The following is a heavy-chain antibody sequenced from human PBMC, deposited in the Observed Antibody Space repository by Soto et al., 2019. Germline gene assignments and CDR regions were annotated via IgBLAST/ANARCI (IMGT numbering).Heavy chain of an antibody. CDR3: ARAARADSRRFGELDY. CDR1: GGSIISTYW. CDR2: THHSGSA. J-gene: IGHJ4*02. Sequence: QVQLQESGPGLVRPSGTLSLTCAVSGGSIISTYWWTWVRQPPGEGLEWIGETHHSGSANYNTSLNTRVTISVDKSKNQFFLDLTSLTAADTAVYYCARAARADSRRFGELDYWGQGILVTVSS. V-gene: IGHV4-4*02. D-gene: IGHD3-10*01.